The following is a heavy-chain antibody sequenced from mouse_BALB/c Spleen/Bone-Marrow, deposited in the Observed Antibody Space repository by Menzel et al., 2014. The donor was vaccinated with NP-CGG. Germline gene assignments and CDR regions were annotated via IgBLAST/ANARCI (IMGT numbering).Heavy chain of an antibody. CDR3: ARELSRAMDH. D-gene: IGHD2-12*01. V-gene: IGHV1S135*01. CDR2: IDPYSGGT. Sequence: EVKLVESGPELVKPGASVKVSCKASGYAFTNYNMFWVKQSHGKSLEWIGYIDPYSGGTNYNQKFKGKATLTVDKSSSTAYMHLNSLTSEDSAVYYCARELSRAMDHWGQGNSVTVSS. J-gene: IGHJ4*01. CDR1: GYAFTNYN.